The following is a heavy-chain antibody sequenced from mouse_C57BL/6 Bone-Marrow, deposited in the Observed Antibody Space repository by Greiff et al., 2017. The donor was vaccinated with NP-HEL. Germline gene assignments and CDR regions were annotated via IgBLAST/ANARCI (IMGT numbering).Heavy chain of an antibody. CDR3: ARAPLLIGYCDV. J-gene: IGHJ1*03. V-gene: IGHV7-1*01. CDR1: GFTFSDFY. Sequence: DVKLVESGGGLVQSGRSLRLSCATSGFTFSDFYMEWVRQAPGTGLEWIAASRHNANDYTTEYSASVKGRFIVSRDTSQSILYLQMNALRAEDTAIYYCARAPLLIGYCDVWGTGTPVTVSS. CDR2: SRHNANDYTT.